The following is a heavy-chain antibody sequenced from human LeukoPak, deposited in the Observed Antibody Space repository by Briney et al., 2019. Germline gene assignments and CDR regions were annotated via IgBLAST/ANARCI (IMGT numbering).Heavy chain of an antibody. Sequence: GGSLRLSCAASGFTFSNYAMSWVRQAPDKGLEWVSTMDGGGHSTYYADSAKGRFTISRDNSKNTLYLQMKSLRAEDTAVYYCAKDQPADGYNSIWGQGTLVTVSS. D-gene: IGHD5-24*01. CDR2: MDGGGHST. J-gene: IGHJ4*02. CDR3: AKDQPADGYNSI. CDR1: GFTFSNYA. V-gene: IGHV3-23*01.